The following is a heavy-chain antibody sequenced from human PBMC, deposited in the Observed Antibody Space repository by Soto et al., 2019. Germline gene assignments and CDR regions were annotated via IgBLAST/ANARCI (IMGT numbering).Heavy chain of an antibody. CDR1: GYSFPNYW. J-gene: IGHJ4*02. V-gene: IGHV5-51*01. CDR2: IYPDDSET. Sequence: GDSLKISCQGSGYSFPNYWIGWVRQMPGKGLEWMGIIYPDDSETRYSPSFQGQVTISADMSISTAFLQWRSLKAADTAVYYCATPAREGLTYAYGYWGQGTQVTVSS. D-gene: IGHD3-16*01. CDR3: ATPAREGLTYAYGY.